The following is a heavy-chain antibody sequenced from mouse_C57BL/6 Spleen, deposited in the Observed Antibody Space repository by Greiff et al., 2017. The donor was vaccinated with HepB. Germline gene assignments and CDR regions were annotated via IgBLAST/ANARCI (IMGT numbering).Heavy chain of an antibody. CDR1: GYTFTSYW. CDR2: IDPNSGGT. Sequence: QVQLQQPGAELVKPGASVKLSCKASGYTFTSYWMHWVKQRPGRGLEWIGRIDPNSGGTKYNEKFKSKATLTVDKPSSTAYMQLSSLTSEDSAVYYCARSRTSYYGNPYYAMDYWGQGTSVTVSS. J-gene: IGHJ4*01. D-gene: IGHD2-10*01. CDR3: ARSRTSYYGNPYYAMDY. V-gene: IGHV1-72*01.